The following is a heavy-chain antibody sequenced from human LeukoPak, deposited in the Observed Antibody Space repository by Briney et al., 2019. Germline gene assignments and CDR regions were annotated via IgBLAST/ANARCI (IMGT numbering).Heavy chain of an antibody. CDR3: AREIAAAWTYFDY. CDR1: GYXFTSYY. CDR2: INPSGGST. V-gene: IGHV1-46*01. Sequence: ASVKVSCKASGYXFTSYYIHWVRQAPGQGLEWKGIINPSGGSTSYAQKFQGRVTMTRDTSTSTVYMELSSLRSEDTAVYYCAREIAAAWTYFDYWGQGTLVTVSS. J-gene: IGHJ4*02. D-gene: IGHD6-13*01.